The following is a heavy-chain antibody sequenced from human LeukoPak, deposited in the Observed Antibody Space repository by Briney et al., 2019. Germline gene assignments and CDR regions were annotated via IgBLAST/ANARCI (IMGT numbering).Heavy chain of an antibody. CDR3: ARGSYMDV. CDR1: GYTFTNSA. Sequence: GASVKVSCKASGYTFTNSAISWVRQAPGQGLEWMGWISTYNGNTNYAQKLQGRVTMTTDTSTRTAYMELRSLRSDDTAVYYCARGSYMDVWGKGTTVTVSS. CDR2: ISTYNGNT. V-gene: IGHV1-18*01. J-gene: IGHJ6*03.